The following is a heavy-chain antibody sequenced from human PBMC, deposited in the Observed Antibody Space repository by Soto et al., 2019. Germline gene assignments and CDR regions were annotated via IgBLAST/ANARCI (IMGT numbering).Heavy chain of an antibody. J-gene: IGHJ6*02. Sequence: ASVKVSCKASGYTFTSYYMHWVRQAPGQGLEWMGIINPSGGSTSYAQKFQGRVTMTRDTSTSTVYMELSSLRSEDTAVYYCARVLGYSGLRHKTYYYYYYGMDVWGQGTTVTVSS. CDR2: INPSGGST. CDR3: ARVLGYSGLRHKTYYYYYYGMDV. V-gene: IGHV1-46*01. CDR1: GYTFTSYY. D-gene: IGHD4-4*01.